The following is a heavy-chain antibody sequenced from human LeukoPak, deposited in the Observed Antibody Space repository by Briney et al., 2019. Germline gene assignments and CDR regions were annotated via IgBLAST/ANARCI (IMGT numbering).Heavy chain of an antibody. V-gene: IGHV3-21*01. CDR2: ISSSSSYI. CDR3: ARDDVPAASAESDYYYYMDV. D-gene: IGHD2-2*01. J-gene: IGHJ6*03. CDR1: GFTFSSYS. Sequence: GGSLRLSCAASGFTFSSYSMNWVRQAPGKGLEWVSSISSSSSYIYYADSVKGRFTISRDNAKNSLYLQMNSLRAEDTAVYYCARDDVPAASAESDYYYYMDVWGKGTTVTVSS.